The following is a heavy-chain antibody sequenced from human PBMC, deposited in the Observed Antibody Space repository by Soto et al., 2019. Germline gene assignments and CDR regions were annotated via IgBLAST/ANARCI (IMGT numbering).Heavy chain of an antibody. J-gene: IGHJ6*02. Sequence: GASVKVSCKASGGTFSSYAISWVRQAPGQGLEWMGGIIPIFGTANYAQKFQGRVTITADESTSTAYMELSSLRSEDTAVYYCARDGMSYYGSGPFGNYYYGMDVWGQGTTVTVSS. CDR1: GGTFSSYA. CDR3: ARDGMSYYGSGPFGNYYYGMDV. CDR2: IIPIFGTA. D-gene: IGHD3-10*01. V-gene: IGHV1-69*13.